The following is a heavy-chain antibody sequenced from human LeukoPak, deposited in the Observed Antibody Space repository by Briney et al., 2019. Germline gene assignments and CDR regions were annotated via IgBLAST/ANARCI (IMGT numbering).Heavy chain of an antibody. CDR1: GGSFSGYY. Sequence: SETLSLTCAVYGGSFSGYYWSWIRQPPGKGLEWLGEINHSGSTNYNPSLKSRVTISVDTSKNQFSLKLSSVTAADTAVYYCARSNYDFWSGYYSWGQGTLVTVSS. CDR2: INHSGST. D-gene: IGHD3-3*01. CDR3: ARSNYDFWSGYYS. V-gene: IGHV4-34*01. J-gene: IGHJ5*02.